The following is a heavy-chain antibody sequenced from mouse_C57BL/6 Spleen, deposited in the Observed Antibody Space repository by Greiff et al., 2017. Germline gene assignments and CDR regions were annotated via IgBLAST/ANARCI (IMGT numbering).Heavy chain of an antibody. CDR3: ARFYGSSPYWYLDV. CDR1: GYTFTSYW. CDR2: IDPSDRYT. Sequence: VQLQQPGAELVKPGASVKLSCKASGYTFTSYWMQWVKQRPGQGLEWIGEIDPSDRYTNYNQKFKGKATLTVDTSSSTAYMQLSSLTSEDSAVYYCARFYGSSPYWYLDVWGTGTTVTVSS. J-gene: IGHJ1*03. V-gene: IGHV1-50*01. D-gene: IGHD1-1*01.